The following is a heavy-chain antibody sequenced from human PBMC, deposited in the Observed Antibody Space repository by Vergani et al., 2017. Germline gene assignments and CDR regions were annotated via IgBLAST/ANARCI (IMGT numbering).Heavy chain of an antibody. J-gene: IGHJ4*02. V-gene: IGHV5-51*01. CDR2: IYPGDSDT. CDR3: ARRRGHCSSTSCRGCFDY. CDR1: GYSFTSYW. Sequence: EVQLVQSGAEVKKPGESLKISCKGSGYSFTSYWIGWVRQMPGKGLEWMGIIYPGDSDTRYSPSFQGQVTISADKSISTAYLQWSSLKASDTAMYYCARRRGHCSSTSCRGCFDYWGQGTLVTVSS. D-gene: IGHD2-2*01.